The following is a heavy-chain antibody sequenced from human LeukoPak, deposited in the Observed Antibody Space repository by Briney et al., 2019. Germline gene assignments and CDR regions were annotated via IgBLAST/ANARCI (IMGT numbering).Heavy chain of an antibody. Sequence: SATLSLTCAVYGGSFSGYYWSWIRQPPGKGLEWIGEINHSGSTNYNPSLKSRVTISVDTSKNQFSLKLSSVTAADTAVYYCASGALAAAVYWGQGTLVTVSS. D-gene: IGHD6-13*01. CDR1: GGSFSGYY. V-gene: IGHV4-34*01. J-gene: IGHJ4*02. CDR2: INHSGST. CDR3: ASGALAAAVY.